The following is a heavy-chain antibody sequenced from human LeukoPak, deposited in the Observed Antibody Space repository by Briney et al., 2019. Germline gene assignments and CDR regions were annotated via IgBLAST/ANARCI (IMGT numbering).Heavy chain of an antibody. J-gene: IGHJ5*02. CDR3: ARTFTTNWFDP. Sequence: GESLKISCKGSGYRFTSFWIGWVRQMPGKGLEWMGIIYPGDSDTRYSPSFQGQVTISADKSISTAYLQWSSLKASDTAMYYCARTFTTNWFDPWGQGTLVTVSS. V-gene: IGHV5-51*01. CDR1: GYRFTSFW. CDR2: IYPGDSDT. D-gene: IGHD1-1*01.